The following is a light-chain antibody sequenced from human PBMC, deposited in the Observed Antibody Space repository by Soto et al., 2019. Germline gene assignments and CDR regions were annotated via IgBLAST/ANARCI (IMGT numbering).Light chain of an antibody. CDR3: QQYYGLPPLT. CDR2: HAS. Sequence: DIQMTQSPSSLAASIGDRVTITCQASQNITNNSSWYQQKPXKAPNLLXXHASKLAKGVTSSFSGSGSGTDFSFIITSLQPEDLATYYCQQYYGLPPLTFGQGTRLEIK. CDR1: QNITNN. J-gene: IGKJ5*01. V-gene: IGKV1-33*01.